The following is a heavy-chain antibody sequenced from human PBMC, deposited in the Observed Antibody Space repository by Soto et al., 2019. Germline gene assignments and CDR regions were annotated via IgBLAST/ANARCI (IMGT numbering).Heavy chain of an antibody. CDR2: IKSKTDGGTT. CDR1: GFTFSNAW. J-gene: IGHJ4*02. Sequence: EVQLVESGGGLVKPGGSLRLSCAASGFTFSNAWMSWVRQAPGKGLEWVGRIKSKTDGGTTDYAAPVKGRFTISRDDSRNTLELQMNSLKTEDTAVYYGTTDPVANYDCWSGYSYYFDYWGQGTLVTVSS. V-gene: IGHV3-15*01. CDR3: TTDPVANYDCWSGYSYYFDY. D-gene: IGHD3-3*01.